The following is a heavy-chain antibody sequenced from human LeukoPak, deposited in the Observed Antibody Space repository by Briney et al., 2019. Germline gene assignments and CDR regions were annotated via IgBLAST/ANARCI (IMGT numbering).Heavy chain of an antibody. D-gene: IGHD6-13*01. J-gene: IGHJ5*02. CDR1: GFTFSSYG. Sequence: GRSLRLSCAASGFTFSSYGMHWVRQAPGKGLEWVAIIWYDGSNKYYADSVKGRFTISRDNSKNTLYLQMNSLRAEDTAVYYCARVYSSSWYFWFDPWGQGTLVTVSS. V-gene: IGHV3-33*01. CDR2: IWYDGSNK. CDR3: ARVYSSSWYFWFDP.